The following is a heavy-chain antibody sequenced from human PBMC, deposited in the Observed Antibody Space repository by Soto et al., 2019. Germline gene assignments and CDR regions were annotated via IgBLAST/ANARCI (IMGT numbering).Heavy chain of an antibody. J-gene: IGHJ5*02. Sequence: PGESLKISCKGSGYSFTSYWIGWVRQMPGKGLEWMGIIYPGDSDTRYSPSFQGQVTISADKPISTAYLQWSSLKASDTAMYYCARTGPSSKKWFDPWGQGTLVTVSS. V-gene: IGHV5-51*01. D-gene: IGHD6-13*01. CDR3: ARTGPSSKKWFDP. CDR2: IYPGDSDT. CDR1: GYSFTSYW.